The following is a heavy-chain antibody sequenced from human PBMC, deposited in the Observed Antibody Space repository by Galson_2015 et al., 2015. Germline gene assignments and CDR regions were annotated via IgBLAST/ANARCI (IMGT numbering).Heavy chain of an antibody. J-gene: IGHJ4*02. Sequence: SLRLSCAASGFTFSSYAMHWVRQAPGKGLEWVAVISYDGSNKHYADSVKGRFTISRDNSKNTLYLQMNSLRAEDTAVYYCARGRGYGYFDYWGQGTLVTVSS. CDR2: ISYDGSNK. V-gene: IGHV3-30-3*01. CDR3: ARGRGYGYFDY. D-gene: IGHD6-25*01. CDR1: GFTFSSYA.